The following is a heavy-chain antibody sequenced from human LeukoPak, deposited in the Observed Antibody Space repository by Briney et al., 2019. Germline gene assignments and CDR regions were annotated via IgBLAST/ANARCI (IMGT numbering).Heavy chain of an antibody. CDR2: INPNSGGT. CDR1: GYTFTGYY. V-gene: IGHV1-2*02. CDR3: AKDRAVATIGGIDY. J-gene: IGHJ4*02. D-gene: IGHD5-12*01. Sequence: ASVKVSCKASGYTFTGYYMHWVRQAPGQGLEWMGWINPNSGGTNYAQKFQGRVTMTRDTSISTAYMELSRLRSDDTAVYYCAKDRAVATIGGIDYWGQGTLVTVSS.